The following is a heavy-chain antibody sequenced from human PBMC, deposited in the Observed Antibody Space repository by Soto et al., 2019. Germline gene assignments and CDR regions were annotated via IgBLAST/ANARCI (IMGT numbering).Heavy chain of an antibody. J-gene: IGHJ4*02. CDR2: TYSGGSR. D-gene: IGHD5-12*01. CDR3: ARAPAWTARPFDY. CDR1: GFTVSSNY. V-gene: IGHV3-66*01. Sequence: EVQLVESGGGLVQPGGSLRLSCAASGFTVSSNYMSWVRQAPGKGPEWVSVTYSGGSRYYADSVKGRFTISRDNSKNTLYLQMNSLRAEDRAVYYCARAPAWTARPFDYRGQGTLVTVST.